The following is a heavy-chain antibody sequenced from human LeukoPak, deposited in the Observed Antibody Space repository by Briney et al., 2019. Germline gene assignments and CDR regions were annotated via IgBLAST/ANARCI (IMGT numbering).Heavy chain of an antibody. J-gene: IGHJ4*02. Sequence: GGSLRLSCAASGFTFSSYSMNWVRQAPGKGLEWVSSISSSSSYIYYADSVKGRFTISRDNARNSLYLQMNSLRAEDTAVYYCARKARGTTCPDYWGQGTLVTVSS. V-gene: IGHV3-21*01. CDR2: ISSSSSYI. CDR1: GFTFSSYS. CDR3: ARKARGTTCPDY. D-gene: IGHD4-17*01.